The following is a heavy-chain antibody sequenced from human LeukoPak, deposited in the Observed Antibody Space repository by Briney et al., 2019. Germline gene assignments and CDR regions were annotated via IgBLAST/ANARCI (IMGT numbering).Heavy chain of an antibody. Sequence: PGRSLRLSCAASGFTFRNNAMYWVRQTPGKGLEWVAAISDDGGSKYNADSVRGRFTISRDNSKNTLSLQMNSLRTEDTAIYYCARDTVTRALDYWGQGTLVTVSS. J-gene: IGHJ4*02. D-gene: IGHD4-17*01. CDR3: ARDTVTRALDY. CDR1: GFTFRNNA. V-gene: IGHV3-30-3*01. CDR2: ISDDGGSK.